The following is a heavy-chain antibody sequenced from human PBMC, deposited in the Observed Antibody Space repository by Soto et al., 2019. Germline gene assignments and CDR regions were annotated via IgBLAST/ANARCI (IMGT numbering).Heavy chain of an antibody. Sequence: QVQLVQSGAEVKEPGSSVKVSCKASGGTFSNYAFNWIRQAPGQGLEWMGGIVPILSTANYAQKLQGRVTITADKSTSTAYLELSSLKSEDTAVYWCATSQIAVSPYAIPDPPYNWFVPWGQGTLVTVSS. CDR1: GGTFSNYA. CDR3: ATSQIAVSPYAIPDPPYNWFVP. V-gene: IGHV1-69*06. D-gene: IGHD2-21*01. CDR2: IVPILSTA. J-gene: IGHJ5*02.